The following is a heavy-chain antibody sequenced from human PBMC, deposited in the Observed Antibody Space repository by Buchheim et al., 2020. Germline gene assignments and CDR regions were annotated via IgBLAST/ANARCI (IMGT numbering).Heavy chain of an antibody. CDR3: ARDKQRHGYFDY. CDR1: GFTFSSYW. D-gene: IGHD1-1*01. V-gene: IGHV3-7*01. J-gene: IGHJ4*02. Sequence: EVQLVESGGGLVQPGGSLRLSCAAPGFTFSSYWMSWVRQAPGKGLEWVANIKQDGSEKYYVDSVKGRFTISRDNAKNSMYLQMNSLKAEDTAVYYCARDKQRHGYFDYWGQGTL. CDR2: IKQDGSEK.